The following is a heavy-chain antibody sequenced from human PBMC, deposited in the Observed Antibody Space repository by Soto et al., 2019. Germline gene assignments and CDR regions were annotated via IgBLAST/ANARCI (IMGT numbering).Heavy chain of an antibody. J-gene: IGHJ4*02. V-gene: IGHV1-2*04. CDR1: GGTFSRYA. D-gene: IGHD6-19*01. Sequence: ASVKVSCKASGGTFSRYAISWVRQAPGQGLEWMGWINPNSGGTNYAQKFQGWVTMTRDTSISTAYMELSRLRSDDTAVYYCARYYSSGSFDYWGQGTLVTAPQ. CDR2: INPNSGGT. CDR3: ARYYSSGSFDY.